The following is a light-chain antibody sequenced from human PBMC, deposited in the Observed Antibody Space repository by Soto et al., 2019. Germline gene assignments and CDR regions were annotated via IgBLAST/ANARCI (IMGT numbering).Light chain of an antibody. V-gene: IGKV3-20*01. CDR1: QSLSSSY. CDR3: QHDRSLRE. J-gene: IGKJ1*01. CDR2: GAS. Sequence: LTQSRAELPFAAEESTSLSSRASQSLSSSYLAWYQQKPGQAPRLLIYGASSRATGIPDRFSGSGCGTDFTVTSSGLDPDEFSGYIRQHDRSLREFGQGTKVDI.